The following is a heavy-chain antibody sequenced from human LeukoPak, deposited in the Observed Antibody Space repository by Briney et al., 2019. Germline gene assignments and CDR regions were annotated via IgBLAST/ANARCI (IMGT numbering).Heavy chain of an antibody. CDR3: ARDRRHLRGYFDL. V-gene: IGHV3-11*01. Sequence: GRSLRLSCAASGFTFSDYYMSWIRQAPGKGLEWVSYISSSGSTIYYADSVKGRFTISRDNAKNSLYLQMNSLRAEDTAVYYCARDRRHLRGYFDLWGRGTLVTVSS. CDR1: GFTFSDYY. J-gene: IGHJ2*01. CDR2: ISSSGSTI.